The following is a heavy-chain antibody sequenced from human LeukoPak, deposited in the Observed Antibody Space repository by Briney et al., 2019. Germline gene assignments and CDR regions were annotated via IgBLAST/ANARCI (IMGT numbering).Heavy chain of an antibody. D-gene: IGHD3-10*01. CDR3: ATFHYYGSGSYYGPVDS. J-gene: IGHJ5*02. CDR1: GGSISSSGYY. Sequence: SETLSLTCTVSGGSISSSGYYWGWIRQPPGKGLEWIGEINHSGSTNYNPSLKSRVTISVDTSKNQFSLKLSSVTAADTAVYYCATFHYYGSGSYYGPVDSWGQGTLVTVSS. V-gene: IGHV4-39*07. CDR2: INHSGST.